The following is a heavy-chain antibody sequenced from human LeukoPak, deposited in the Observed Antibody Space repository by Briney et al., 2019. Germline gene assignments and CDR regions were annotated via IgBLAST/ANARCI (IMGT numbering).Heavy chain of an antibody. V-gene: IGHV3-23*01. D-gene: IGHD5-12*01. CDR2: TSGSGGST. Sequence: GGSLRLSCAASGFTFSSYAMSWVRQAPGKGLEWVSATSGSGGSTYYADSVKGRFTISRDNSKNTLYLQMNSLRAEDTAVYYCARDEKWLRFGVRYNWFDPWGQGTLVTVSS. CDR3: ARDEKWLRFGVRYNWFDP. J-gene: IGHJ5*02. CDR1: GFTFSSYA.